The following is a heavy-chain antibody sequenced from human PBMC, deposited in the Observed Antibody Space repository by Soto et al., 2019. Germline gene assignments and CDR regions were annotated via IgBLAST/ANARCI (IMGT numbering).Heavy chain of an antibody. D-gene: IGHD4-17*01. CDR1: GGSISRYY. CDR2: IYYSGST. J-gene: IGHJ4*02. V-gene: IGHV4-59*01. CDR3: ASYNYGDYAFDY. Sequence: SETLSLTCTVSGGSISRYYWSWIRQPPGKGLEWIGYIYYSGSTNYNPSLKSRVTISVDTSKNQFSLKLSSVTAADTAVYYCASYNYGDYAFDYWGQGTLVTVSS.